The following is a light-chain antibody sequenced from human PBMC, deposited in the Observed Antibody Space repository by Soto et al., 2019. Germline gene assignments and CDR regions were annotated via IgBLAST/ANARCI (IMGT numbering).Light chain of an antibody. J-gene: IGKJ1*01. CDR3: QQYDTLVWT. CDR2: GAF. CDR1: QKIDNNY. V-gene: IGKV3-20*01. Sequence: EIVLTQSPGTLSLSPGERATLSCRASQKIDNNYLAWYQQKLGQAPRLLIHGAFTRATGIPDRFSGRGSETDFTLTISKLEPEDFAGYYCQQYDTLVWTVGQGTKVEIK.